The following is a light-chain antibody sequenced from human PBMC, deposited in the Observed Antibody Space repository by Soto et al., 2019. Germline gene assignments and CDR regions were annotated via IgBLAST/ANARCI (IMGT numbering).Light chain of an antibody. J-gene: IGKJ1*01. CDR3: QLPAGLRKWT. CDR1: QSVGGNY. CDR2: GVS. Sequence: DTVLTQFPATLSLSPGERATLSCRASQSVGGNYLAWYQQKSGQPPRLLVFGVSTRASGIPDRFSGSGSGTDFTLTISRLEPEDFAVYYCQLPAGLRKWTFGQGTKVEIK. V-gene: IGKV3-20*01.